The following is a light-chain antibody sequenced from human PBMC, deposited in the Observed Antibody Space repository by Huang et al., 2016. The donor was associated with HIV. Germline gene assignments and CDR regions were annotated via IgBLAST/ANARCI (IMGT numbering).Light chain of an antibody. Sequence: DIQMTQSPSSLSASVGDRVTITCRASQSISSSLNWYQQKPGNAPKLLIYAASSLQSGVPSMFSGSVSGTDFTLTISSLQPEDFATYYCQQTFNTPITFGQGTRLEIK. CDR3: QQTFNTPIT. CDR1: QSISSS. J-gene: IGKJ5*01. V-gene: IGKV1-39*01. CDR2: AAS.